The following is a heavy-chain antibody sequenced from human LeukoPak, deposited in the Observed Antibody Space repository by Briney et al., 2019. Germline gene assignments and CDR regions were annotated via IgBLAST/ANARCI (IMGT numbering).Heavy chain of an antibody. CDR1: GGSISGYY. CDR3: ARVSSGGYFHTYYFDY. CDR2: IRYSGTT. Sequence: SETLSLTCTVSGGSISGYYWSWIRQPPGKGLEWIGYIRYSGTTNYSPSLKSRATISVDTSKNQFSLNLISVTAADTAIYYCARVSSGGYFHTYYFDYWGQGTLVTVSS. D-gene: IGHD3-22*01. J-gene: IGHJ4*02. V-gene: IGHV4-59*01.